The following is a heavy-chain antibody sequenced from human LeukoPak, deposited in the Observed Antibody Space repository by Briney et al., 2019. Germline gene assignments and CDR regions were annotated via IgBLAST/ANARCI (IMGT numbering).Heavy chain of an antibody. J-gene: IGHJ4*02. Sequence: PGGSLRLSCSASGFTFSSYAMHWVRQAPGKGLEYVSAISSNGGSTYYADSVKGRFTISRDNSKNTPYLQMSSLRAEDTAVYYCVKEGSVPFDYWGQGTLVTVSS. V-gene: IGHV3-64D*06. CDR1: GFTFSSYA. CDR3: VKEGSVPFDY. D-gene: IGHD3-10*01. CDR2: ISSNGGST.